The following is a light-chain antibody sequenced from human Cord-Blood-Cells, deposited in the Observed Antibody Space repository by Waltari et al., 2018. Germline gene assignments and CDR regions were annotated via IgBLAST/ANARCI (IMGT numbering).Light chain of an antibody. CDR3: EQSDSTSWT. J-gene: IGKJ1*01. V-gene: IGKV1-39*01. Sequence: DIQMTQSPSSLSASVGDRVTITCRASQSISSYLNWYQQKPGKALKLLIYAASSLQSGVPSRFSGSGSGTDFTLTISSLQPEDFATYYCEQSDSTSWTFGQGTKVEIK. CDR2: AAS. CDR1: QSISSY.